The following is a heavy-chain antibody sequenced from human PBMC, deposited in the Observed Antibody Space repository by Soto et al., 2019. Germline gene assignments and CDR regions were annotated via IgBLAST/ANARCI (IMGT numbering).Heavy chain of an antibody. CDR2: IYYSGST. V-gene: IGHV4-59*01. J-gene: IGHJ5*02. CDR3: ARGDTIALSP. CDR1: GGSISSYY. Sequence: QVQLQESGPGLVKPSETLSLTCTVSGGSISSYYWSWVRQTPGKGLEWIGYIYYSGSTNYSPSLQXXVXIXADTSKNQFSLKLSSVTAADTAVYYCARGDTIALSPWGQGTLVTVSS. D-gene: IGHD3-3*01.